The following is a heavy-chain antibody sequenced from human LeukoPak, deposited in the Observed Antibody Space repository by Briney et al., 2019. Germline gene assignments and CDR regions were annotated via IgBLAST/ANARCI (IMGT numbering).Heavy chain of an antibody. J-gene: IGHJ4*02. Sequence: GASVTLFCKASGYTFTGDGMHWVRQAPGQGLEWMGWINPNSGGTNYAQKFQGRVTMTRDTSISTAYMELSRLRSDDTAVYYCARSTTGTTFSNFDYWGQGTLVTVSS. D-gene: IGHD1-1*01. V-gene: IGHV1-2*02. CDR1: GYTFTGDG. CDR3: ARSTTGTTFSNFDY. CDR2: INPNSGGT.